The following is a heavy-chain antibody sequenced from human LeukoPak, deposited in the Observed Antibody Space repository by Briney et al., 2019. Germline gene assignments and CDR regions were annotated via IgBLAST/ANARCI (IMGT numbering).Heavy chain of an antibody. CDR3: SRSAYYDGSGNYYDY. J-gene: IGHJ4*02. V-gene: IGHV3-74*01. Sequence: TGGSLRLSCAASGFTFSSYWMHWVRQAPGKGLVWVSRISDGGSTTTYADSVKGRFTIPRDNAKSTLYLQMNGLRAEDTAVYYCSRSAYYDGSGNYYDYWGQGTLVTVSS. CDR1: GFTFSSYW. D-gene: IGHD3-22*01. CDR2: ISDGGSTT.